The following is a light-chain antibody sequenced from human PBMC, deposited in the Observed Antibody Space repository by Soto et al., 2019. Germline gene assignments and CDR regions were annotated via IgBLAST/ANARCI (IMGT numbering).Light chain of an antibody. CDR3: HSYDSSLSASV. CDR2: GTT. Sequence: SVLTQTPSVSGAPGQRVTISCTGRSSNIGAGYDVHWYQHLPGTAPKLLIYGTTNRPSGVPDRFSGSKSGISASLAITGLQAEDEADYYCHSYDSSLSASVFGAGTKSPS. J-gene: IGLJ1*01. CDR1: SSNIGAGYD. V-gene: IGLV1-40*01.